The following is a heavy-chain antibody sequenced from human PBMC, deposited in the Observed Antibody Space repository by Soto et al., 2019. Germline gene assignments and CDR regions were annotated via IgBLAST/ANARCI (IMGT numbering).Heavy chain of an antibody. V-gene: IGHV1-2*04. J-gene: IGHJ4*02. CDR2: INPNSGGT. D-gene: IGHD1-1*01. CDR1: GYIFTSYT. CDR3: ARDSPRYNWNDGGEFDY. Sequence: ASVKVSCKASGYIFTSYTMHWVRQAPGQGLEWMGWINPNSGGTNYAQKFQGWVTMTRDTSISTAYMELSRLRSDDTAVYYCARDSPRYNWNDGGEFDYWGQGTLVTVSS.